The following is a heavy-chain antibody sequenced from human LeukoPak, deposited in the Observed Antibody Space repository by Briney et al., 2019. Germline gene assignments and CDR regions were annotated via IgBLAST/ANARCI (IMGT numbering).Heavy chain of an antibody. Sequence: GESLKISCKGSGYSVTSYWIGWVRQMPGKGLEWMGIIYPGDSDTRYSPSFQGPVTISADKSIRTAYLQWRSLKAPDTAMYYCARHKRDYDILTGYYNYYYYGMDVWGQGPTVTVSS. J-gene: IGHJ6*02. CDR3: ARHKRDYDILTGYYNYYYYGMDV. D-gene: IGHD3-9*01. V-gene: IGHV5-51*01. CDR2: IYPGDSDT. CDR1: GYSVTSYW.